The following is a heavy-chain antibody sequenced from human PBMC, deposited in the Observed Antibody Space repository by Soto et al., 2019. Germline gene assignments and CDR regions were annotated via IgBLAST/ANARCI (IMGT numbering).Heavy chain of an antibody. V-gene: IGHV1-69*08. D-gene: IGHD2-15*01. CDR3: AGEAGAGTVVYYYMDV. J-gene: IGHJ6*03. CDR2: IIPILNIT. CDR1: GGTFSSYT. Sequence: QVQLVQSGAEVKKPGSSVKVSCKVSGGTFSSYTFTWVRQAPGQGLEWMGRIIPILNITNYAQKFQGRVTIIADKSTSTPYMELSSLRSEDTAVYYCAGEAGAGTVVYYYMDVWGKGTTVTVSS.